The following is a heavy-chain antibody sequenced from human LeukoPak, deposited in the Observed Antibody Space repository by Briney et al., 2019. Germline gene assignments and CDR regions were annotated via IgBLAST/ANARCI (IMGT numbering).Heavy chain of an antibody. V-gene: IGHV3-23*01. J-gene: IGHJ6*02. D-gene: IGHD3-10*01. Sequence: GGPLRLSCAASGFTFSSYAMSWVRQAPGKGLEWVSAISGSGGSTYYADSVKGRFTISRDNSKNTLYLQMNSLRAEDTAVYYCAKGEELLWFGELSPRAYYYYGMDVWGQGTTVTVSS. CDR1: GFTFSSYA. CDR3: AKGEELLWFGELSPRAYYYYGMDV. CDR2: ISGSGGST.